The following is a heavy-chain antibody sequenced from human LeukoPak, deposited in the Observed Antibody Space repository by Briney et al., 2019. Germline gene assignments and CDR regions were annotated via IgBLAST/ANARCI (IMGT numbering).Heavy chain of an antibody. CDR2: IKQDGSEK. D-gene: IGHD2-2*02. Sequence: GGSLRLSCAASGFTFSSYWMSWVRQAPGKGLEWVANIKQDGSEKYYVDSVKGRFTISRDNAKNSLYLQMNSLRAEDTAVYYCARDEPLVVVTAAVPIFDYWGQGTLVTVSS. CDR3: ARDEPLVVVTAAVPIFDY. V-gene: IGHV3-7*01. J-gene: IGHJ4*02. CDR1: GFTFSSYW.